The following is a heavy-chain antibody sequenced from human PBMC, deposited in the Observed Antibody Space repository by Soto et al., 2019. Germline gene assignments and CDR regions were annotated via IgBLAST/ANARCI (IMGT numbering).Heavy chain of an antibody. CDR3: ANPPPTMESTIYYYYGMDV. J-gene: IGHJ6*02. CDR1: GFTFSNYA. V-gene: IGHV3-23*01. D-gene: IGHD2-8*01. CDR2: ISGSGGST. Sequence: EVQLLESGGGLVQPGGSLRLSCAASGFTFSNYAMTWVRQAPGKGLEWVSAISGSGGSTYYADSVKGRFTISRDKSKNPLYLQMDSVRAEDTAVYYCANPPPTMESTIYYYYGMDVWGPGTTVTVS.